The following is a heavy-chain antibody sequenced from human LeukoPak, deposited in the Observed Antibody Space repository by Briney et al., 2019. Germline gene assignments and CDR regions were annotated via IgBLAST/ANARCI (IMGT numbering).Heavy chain of an antibody. V-gene: IGHV1-3*03. CDR3: AHAYSSSSPLDP. D-gene: IGHD6-6*01. CDR1: GYTFTSYG. J-gene: IGHJ5*02. Sequence: GASVKVSCKASGYTFTSYGISWVRQAPGQGLEWMGWINAGNGNTKYSQEFQGRVTITRDTSASTAYMELSSLRSEDMAVYYCAHAYSSSSPLDPWGQGTLVTVSS. CDR2: INAGNGNT.